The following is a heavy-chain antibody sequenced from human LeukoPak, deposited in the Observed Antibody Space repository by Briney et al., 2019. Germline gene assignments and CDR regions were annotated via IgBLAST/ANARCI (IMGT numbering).Heavy chain of an antibody. CDR1: GYTFIGYY. Sequence: ASVKVSCKASGYTFIGYYLHWVRQAPGRGPEWMGWINPKSGGTNYARKFQGRITMTRDTSISTAYMDLSRLTSDDTAMYHCTSGADSSNSIAEIYYDYWGQGTLVTVSS. J-gene: IGHJ4*02. CDR2: INPKSGGT. D-gene: IGHD2-2*01. V-gene: IGHV1-2*02. CDR3: TSGADSSNSIAEIYYDY.